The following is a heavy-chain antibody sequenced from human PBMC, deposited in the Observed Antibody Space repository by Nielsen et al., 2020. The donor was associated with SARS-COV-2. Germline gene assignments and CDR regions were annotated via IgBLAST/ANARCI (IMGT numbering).Heavy chain of an antibody. D-gene: IGHD2-2*01. CDR1: GFTFSSYG. CDR2: IWYDGSNK. J-gene: IGHJ3*02. Sequence: GESLKISCAASGFTFSSYGMHWVRQAPGKGLEWVAVIWYDGSNKYYADSVKGRFTISRDNSKNTLYLQMNSLRAEDTAVYYCARDLGYCSSTSCYWDDAFDIWGQGTMVTVSS. CDR3: ARDLGYCSSTSCYWDDAFDI. V-gene: IGHV3-33*08.